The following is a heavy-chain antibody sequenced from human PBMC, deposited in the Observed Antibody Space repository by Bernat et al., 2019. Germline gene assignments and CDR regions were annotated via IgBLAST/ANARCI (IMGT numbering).Heavy chain of an antibody. CDR3: ARIRGGDFDY. V-gene: IGHV3-21*01. D-gene: IGHD3-16*01. CDR2: ISSSSSYI. Sequence: VQLVESGGGLVKPGGSLRLSCAASGFTFSSYSMNWVRQAPGKGLEWVSSISSSSSYIYYADSVKGRFTISRDNAKNSLYLQMNSLRAEETAVYYCARIRGGDFDYWGQGTLVTVSS. CDR1: GFTFSSYS. J-gene: IGHJ4*02.